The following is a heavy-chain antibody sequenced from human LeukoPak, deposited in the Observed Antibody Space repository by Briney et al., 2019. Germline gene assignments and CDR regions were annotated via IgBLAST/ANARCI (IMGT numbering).Heavy chain of an antibody. J-gene: IGHJ4*02. CDR1: GFTFSDYY. V-gene: IGHV3-11*04. D-gene: IGHD3-22*01. CDR2: ISSGGSTI. CDR3: GRSQNYNDSSGYSY. Sequence: GGSLRLSCAASGFTFSDYYMSWIRQAPGKGLEWVSYISSGGSTIKYADSVKGRFSVSRDNAKKSLYLQMNSLRAEDTAVYYCGRSQNYNDSSGYSYWGQGTLVTV.